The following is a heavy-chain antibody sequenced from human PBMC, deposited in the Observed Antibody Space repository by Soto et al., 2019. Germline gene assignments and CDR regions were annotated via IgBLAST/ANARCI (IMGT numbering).Heavy chain of an antibody. CDR1: GGSISSYY. CDR2: IYYSRST. J-gene: IGHJ6*02. CDR3: ARDRYYDSSGYYYPYYYYGMDV. D-gene: IGHD3-22*01. V-gene: IGHV4-59*01. Sequence: SETLSLTCTVSGGSISSYYWSWIRQPPGKGLEWIGYIYYSRSTNYNPSLKSRVTISVDTSKNQFSLKLSSVTAADTAVYYCARDRYYDSSGYYYPYYYYGMDVWGQGTTVTVSS.